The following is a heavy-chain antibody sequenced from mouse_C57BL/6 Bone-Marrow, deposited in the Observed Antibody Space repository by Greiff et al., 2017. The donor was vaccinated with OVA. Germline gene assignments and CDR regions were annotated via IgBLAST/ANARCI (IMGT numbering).Heavy chain of an antibody. CDR3: ARSLYYDYDVPFAY. D-gene: IGHD2-4*01. CDR2: IFPGSGST. J-gene: IGHJ3*01. Sequence: VQGVESGPELVKPGASVKISCKASGYTFTDYYINWVKQRPGQGLEWIGWIFPGSGSTYYNEKFKGKATLTVDKSSSTAYMLLSSLTSEDSAVYFCARSLYYDYDVPFAYWGQGTLVTVSA. CDR1: GYTFTDYY. V-gene: IGHV1-75*01.